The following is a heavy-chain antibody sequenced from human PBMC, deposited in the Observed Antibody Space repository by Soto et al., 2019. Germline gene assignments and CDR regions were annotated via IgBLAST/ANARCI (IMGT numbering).Heavy chain of an antibody. CDR2: ISHSGRT. CDR1: GGSFSGYF. Sequence: SETLSLTCAVYGGSFSGYFWTWIRQSPGKGLQWIGEISHSGRTNYNTSLNARVTISIDTSNEQFSLTLTSVTVADTAVYYCARGPGYCTATSCRRGYVYWGQGTLVTVSS. J-gene: IGHJ4*02. D-gene: IGHD2-2*01. CDR3: ARGPGYCTATSCRRGYVY. V-gene: IGHV4-34*01.